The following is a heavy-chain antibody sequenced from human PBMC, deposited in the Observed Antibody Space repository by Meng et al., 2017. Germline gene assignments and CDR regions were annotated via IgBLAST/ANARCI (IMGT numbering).Heavy chain of an antibody. Sequence: QVQPGVAGGVLVTPGGSLRFSCAASGFNFSSYGMHWVRPGPGKGLEWVAVIWYDGSNKHYADSVKGRVTISRDNSKNTLYLQMNSLRAEDTAVYYCAREGQLWARNFDYWGQGTLVTVSS. CDR1: GFNFSSYG. V-gene: IGHV3-33*08. D-gene: IGHD5-18*01. J-gene: IGHJ4*02. CDR2: IWYDGSNK. CDR3: AREGQLWARNFDY.